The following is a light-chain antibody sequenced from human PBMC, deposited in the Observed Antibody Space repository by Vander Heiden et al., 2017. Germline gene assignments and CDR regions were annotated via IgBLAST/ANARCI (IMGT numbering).Light chain of an antibody. V-gene: IGKV1-12*01. CDR1: QGVGTW. CDR2: AAS. CDR3: QQANNYPAHG. Sequence: DIQMTQSPSSVSASAGDRVTLTCRASQGVGTWLAWYQQKTGKAPKLLIYAASNVQSGVTSRFSGSGSGTDFTLTISSLQPEDFATYYCQQANNYPAHGFGGGTKVEIK. J-gene: IGKJ4*01.